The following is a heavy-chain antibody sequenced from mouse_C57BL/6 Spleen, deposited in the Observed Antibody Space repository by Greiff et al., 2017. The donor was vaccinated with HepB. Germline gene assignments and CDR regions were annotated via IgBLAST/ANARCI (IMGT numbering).Heavy chain of an antibody. Sequence: EVQGVESGGGLVQPGGSLKLSCAASGFTFSDYYMYWVRQTPEKRLEWVAYISNGGGSTYYPDTVKGRFTISRDNAKNTLYLQMSRLKSEDTAMYYCARHGNYDWYFDVWGTGTTVTVSS. J-gene: IGHJ1*03. CDR1: GFTFSDYY. CDR3: ARHGNYDWYFDV. D-gene: IGHD2-1*01. CDR2: ISNGGGST. V-gene: IGHV5-12*01.